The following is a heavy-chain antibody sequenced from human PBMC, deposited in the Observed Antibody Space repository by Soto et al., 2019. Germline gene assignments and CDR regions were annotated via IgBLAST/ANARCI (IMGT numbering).Heavy chain of an antibody. CDR2: IKQDGSEE. V-gene: IGHV3-7*01. CDR1: GFTFSSYW. J-gene: IGHJ6*02. D-gene: IGHD3-10*01. Sequence: EVQLVESGGGLVQPGGSLRLSCVDSGFTFSSYWMSWVRQAPVKGLEWVGTIKQDGSEENYVDSVKGRFTISGDNAKNAMYQQMTGLRAEDTAEYYCARIASSGRGWDVWGQGTTVVVSS. CDR3: ARIASSGRGWDV.